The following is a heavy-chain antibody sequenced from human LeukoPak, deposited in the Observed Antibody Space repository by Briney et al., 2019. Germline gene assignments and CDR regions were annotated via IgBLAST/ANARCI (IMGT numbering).Heavy chain of an antibody. V-gene: IGHV3-33*01. CDR2: IWYDGSNK. J-gene: IGHJ3*02. CDR3: ARIWGFYYYDSSGYGAFDI. CDR1: GFTFSSYG. D-gene: IGHD3-22*01. Sequence: GGSLRLSCAASGFTFSSYGMHWVRQAPGKGLEWVAVIWYDGSNKYYADSVKGRFTISRDNSKNTLYLQMNSLRAEDTAVYYCARIWGFYYYDSSGYGAFDIWGQGTMVTVSS.